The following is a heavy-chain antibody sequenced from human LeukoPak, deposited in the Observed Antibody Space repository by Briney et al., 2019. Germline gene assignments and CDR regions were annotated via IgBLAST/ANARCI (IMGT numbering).Heavy chain of an antibody. D-gene: IGHD3-16*01. CDR2: IFSSGNS. Sequence: GGSLRLSCAVSGVTVGDNLISWVRQAPGKGLEWLAVIFSSGNSFYADVVKGRFSIYRDNSKSTVYLQMNNLRVEDTAIYYCVREGNWGYWGQGTLVTVSS. V-gene: IGHV3-53*01. CDR3: VREGNWGY. CDR1: GVTVGDNL. J-gene: IGHJ4*02.